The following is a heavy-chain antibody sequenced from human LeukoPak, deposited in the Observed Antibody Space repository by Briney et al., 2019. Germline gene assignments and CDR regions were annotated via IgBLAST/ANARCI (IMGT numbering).Heavy chain of an antibody. CDR1: GYTFTGYY. J-gene: IGHJ4*02. V-gene: IGHV1-2*02. CDR2: INPNSGGT. Sequence: ASVKVSCKASGYTFTGYYMHWVRQASGQGLEWMGWINPNSGGTNYAQKFQGRVTMTRDTSISTAYMELSRLRSDDTAVYNCARDLVHTSSGYNNYVDYWGQGTLVTVSS. D-gene: IGHD3-22*01. CDR3: ARDLVHTSSGYNNYVDY.